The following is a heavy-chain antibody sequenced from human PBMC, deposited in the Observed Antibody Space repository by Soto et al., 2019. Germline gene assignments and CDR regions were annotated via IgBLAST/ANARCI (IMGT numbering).Heavy chain of an antibody. J-gene: IGHJ4*02. CDR3: ARDFFGNHYFDY. Sequence: SETLSLTCDVSGYSISSGYQWGWIRQPPGKGLEWIGNIYHSGTTSYNPSLKSRVTVSADTSKNQISLNLTSVTAADTAIYYCARDFFGNHYFDYWGQGILVTVSS. CDR2: IYHSGTT. D-gene: IGHD3-10*01. V-gene: IGHV4-38-2*02. CDR1: GYSISSGYQ.